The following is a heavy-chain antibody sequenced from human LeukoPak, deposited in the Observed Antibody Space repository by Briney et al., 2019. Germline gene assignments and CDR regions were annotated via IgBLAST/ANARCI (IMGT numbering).Heavy chain of an antibody. J-gene: IGHJ4*02. CDR3: ASSSIRGVLKASLDY. CDR1: GFTFSSYA. D-gene: IGHD3-10*01. CDR2: ISYDGSNK. Sequence: GGSLRLSCAASGFTFSSYAMHWVRQAPGKGLEWVAVISYDGSNKYYADSVKGRFTIFRDNSKNTLYLQMNSLRAEDTAVYYCASSSIRGVLKASLDYWGQGTLVTVSS. V-gene: IGHV3-30*04.